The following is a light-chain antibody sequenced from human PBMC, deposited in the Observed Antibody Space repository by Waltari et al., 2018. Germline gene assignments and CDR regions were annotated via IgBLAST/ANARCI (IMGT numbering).Light chain of an antibody. CDR1: QSISKY. CDR2: HAS. J-gene: IGKJ1*01. Sequence: EIVLTQSPGTLSLSPGERATLSCRASQSISKYLAWYQQKPGQAPRLLIYHASSRAAGITDRFSGSGYGTDFSLTISRLEPEDFAVYYCQHYESLPVTFGQGTKVEIK. V-gene: IGKV3-20*01. CDR3: QHYESLPVT.